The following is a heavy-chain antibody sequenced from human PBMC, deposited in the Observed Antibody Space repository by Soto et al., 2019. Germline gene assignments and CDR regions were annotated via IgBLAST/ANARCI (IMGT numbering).Heavy chain of an antibody. CDR2: IYYSGTT. Sequence: QVQLQESGPGLVKPSQTLSLTCSVSGASISSGGYYWNWIRQHPGKGLEWIGYIYYSGTTYYNTSLKSRLTIAADTSKNQFSKKLSSVTAPDTAVYYCAAFCVGCGGFSYYGMDVWGQGTTVTVSS. D-gene: IGHD5-12*01. V-gene: IGHV4-31*03. CDR3: AAFCVGCGGFSYYGMDV. CDR1: GASISSGGYY. J-gene: IGHJ6*02.